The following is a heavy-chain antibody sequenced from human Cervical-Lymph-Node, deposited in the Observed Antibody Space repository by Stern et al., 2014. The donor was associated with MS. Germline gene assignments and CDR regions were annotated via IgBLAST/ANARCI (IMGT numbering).Heavy chain of an antibody. CDR2: INPSTGSS. CDR3: ARDVARKYYFDS. CDR1: GDTFTSHY. Sequence: MQLVESGPEVKKPGASVRGSCKASGDTFTSHYMHWVRQATGQGLEWLGLINPSTGSSIYAQRFQGRVAMTRDTSSTTVYLELSSLTSEETALYYCARDVARKYYFDSWGQGTLVTVSS. V-gene: IGHV1-46*01. D-gene: IGHD2-21*01. J-gene: IGHJ4*02.